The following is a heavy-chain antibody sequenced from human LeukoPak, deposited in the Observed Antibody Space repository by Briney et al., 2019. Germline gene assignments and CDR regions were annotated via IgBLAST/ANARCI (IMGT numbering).Heavy chain of an antibody. Sequence: ASVKVSCKASGYTFTSYGISWVRQAPGQGLEWMGWISAYNGNTNYAQKLQGRVTMTTDTSTSTAYMELRRLRSDDTAVYYCARDRTQWLVRNTGFDYWGQGTLVTVSS. D-gene: IGHD6-19*01. CDR1: GYTFTSYG. V-gene: IGHV1-18*01. CDR2: ISAYNGNT. J-gene: IGHJ4*02. CDR3: ARDRTQWLVRNTGFDY.